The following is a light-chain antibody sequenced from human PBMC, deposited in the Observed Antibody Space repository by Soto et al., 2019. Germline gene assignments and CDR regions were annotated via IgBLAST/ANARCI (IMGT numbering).Light chain of an antibody. CDR3: QQYGSSPWT. Sequence: EIVLTQSRGTLSLSPGERATLSCRASQSVSSSYLAWYQQKPGQAPRLLIYGASSRATGIPDRFSGSGSGTDFTLTISRLEPEDFAVYYCQQYGSSPWTFGQGTKVDI. CDR2: GAS. V-gene: IGKV3-20*01. CDR1: QSVSSSY. J-gene: IGKJ1*01.